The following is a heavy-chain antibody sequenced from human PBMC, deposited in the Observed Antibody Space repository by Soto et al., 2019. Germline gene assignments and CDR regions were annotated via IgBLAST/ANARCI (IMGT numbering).Heavy chain of an antibody. CDR3: ATGGRQGLVTSDFNY. CDR1: GFTFSDYA. Sequence: VQLVESGGGVVQPGRSLRLSCAASGFTFSDYAMHWVRQAPGKGLEWVAVVSHDGRNTHYADSVKGRFTVSRESSKNTVSLEMTSLRAEDTAVYYCATGGRQGLVTSDFNYWGQGALVTVSS. CDR2: VSHDGRNT. D-gene: IGHD6-19*01. V-gene: IGHV3-30*03. J-gene: IGHJ4*02.